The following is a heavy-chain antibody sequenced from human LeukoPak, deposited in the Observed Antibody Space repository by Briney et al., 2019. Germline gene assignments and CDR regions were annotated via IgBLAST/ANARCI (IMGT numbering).Heavy chain of an antibody. CDR1: GYTFTNYG. CDR3: ARGPTAMASDY. CDR2: IIPILGIA. V-gene: IGHV1-69*04. D-gene: IGHD5-18*01. J-gene: IGHJ4*02. Sequence: ASVIVSCKASGYTFTNYGISWVRQAPGQGVEWMGRIIPILGIANYAQKFQGRVTITADRSTSTAYMELSSLRSEDTAVYYCARGPTAMASDYWGQGTLVTVSS.